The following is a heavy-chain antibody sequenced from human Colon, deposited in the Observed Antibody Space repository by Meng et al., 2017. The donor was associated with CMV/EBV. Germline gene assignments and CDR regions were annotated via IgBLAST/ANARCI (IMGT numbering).Heavy chain of an antibody. Sequence: GESLKISCAASGLAVSDNYMNWVRQAPGKGLEWVSVIYSGGSAYYTDSVKGRFTISRDNAKNTVYLQMNSLRAEDTAVYYCARDQGWFDPWGQGTLVTVSS. CDR3: ARDQGWFDP. V-gene: IGHV3-53*01. CDR2: IYSGGSA. J-gene: IGHJ5*02. CDR1: GLAVSDNY.